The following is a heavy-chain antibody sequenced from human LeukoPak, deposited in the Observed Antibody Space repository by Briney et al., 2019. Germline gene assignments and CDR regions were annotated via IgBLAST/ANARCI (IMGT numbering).Heavy chain of an antibody. D-gene: IGHD3-22*01. Sequence: ASVKVSCTSSGYTFNSYGITWVRQAPGQGLEWMGWISPYNGNTIYAQKLQGRVTMTTDTSTSTAYMELRSLRSDDTAVYYCARGSPPRVYYDRSGYYSYYFDYWGQGTLVTVSS. CDR1: GYTFNSYG. V-gene: IGHV1-18*01. CDR2: ISPYNGNT. J-gene: IGHJ4*02. CDR3: ARGSPPRVYYDRSGYYSYYFDY.